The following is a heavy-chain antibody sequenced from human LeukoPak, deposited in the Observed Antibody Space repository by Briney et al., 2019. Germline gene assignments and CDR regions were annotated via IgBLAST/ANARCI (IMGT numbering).Heavy chain of an antibody. V-gene: IGHV3-30-3*01. D-gene: IGHD2-21*02. J-gene: IGHJ6*02. CDR1: GFTFSSYA. Sequence: GGSLRLSCAASGFTFSSYAMHWVRQAPGKGLEWVAVISYDGSNKYYADSEKGRFTISRDNSRNTLYLQMNSLRAEDTAVYYCAREPDNQYCGGDCYSGMDVWGQGTTVTVSS. CDR3: AREPDNQYCGGDCYSGMDV. CDR2: ISYDGSNK.